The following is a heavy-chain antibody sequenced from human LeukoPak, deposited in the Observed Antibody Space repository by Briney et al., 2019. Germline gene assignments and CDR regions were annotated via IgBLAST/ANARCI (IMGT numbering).Heavy chain of an antibody. V-gene: IGHV1-69*05. D-gene: IGHD6-13*01. Sequence: GASVKVSCEASGGTFSSYAISWVRQAPGQGLEWMGGIIPIFGTANYAQKFQGRVTITTDESTSTAYMELSSLRSEDTAVYYCAREFEKGAAAGTFSYWGQGTLVTVSS. CDR3: AREFEKGAAAGTFSY. CDR2: IIPIFGTA. J-gene: IGHJ4*02. CDR1: GGTFSSYA.